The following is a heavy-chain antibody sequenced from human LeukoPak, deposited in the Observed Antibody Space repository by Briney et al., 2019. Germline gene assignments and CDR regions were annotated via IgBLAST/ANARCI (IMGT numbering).Heavy chain of an antibody. D-gene: IGHD3-3*01. CDR3: ARGDFWSGQQLDY. CDR1: GGSISSYY. J-gene: IGHJ4*02. V-gene: IGHV4-4*08. CDR2: SGST. Sequence: SETLSLTCTVSGGSISSYYWSWIRQPPGKGLEWIGYSGSTNYNPSLKSRVTISVDTSKNQFSLKLSSVTAADTAVYYCARGDFWSGQQLDYWGQGTLVTVSS.